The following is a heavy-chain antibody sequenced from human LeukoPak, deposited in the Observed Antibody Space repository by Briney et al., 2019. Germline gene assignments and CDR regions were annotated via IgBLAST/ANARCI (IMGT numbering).Heavy chain of an antibody. D-gene: IGHD2-21*01. Sequence: SETLSLTCTVSGGSINNYYWSWIRQPPGRGLEWIGYIYYSGTTNYNPSLKSRVTISVDTSKNQFSLKLSSVTAADTAVYYCARNGGEDFDYWGQGTLVTVSS. CDR1: GGSINNYY. CDR3: ARNGGEDFDY. CDR2: IYYSGTT. J-gene: IGHJ4*02. V-gene: IGHV4-59*12.